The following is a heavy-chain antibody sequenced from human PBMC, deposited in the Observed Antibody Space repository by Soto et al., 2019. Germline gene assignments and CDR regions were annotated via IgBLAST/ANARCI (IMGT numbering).Heavy chain of an antibody. D-gene: IGHD6-13*01. Sequence: GGSLRLSCAASGFTFSSYGMHWVRQAPGKGLEWVAVIWYDGSNKYYADSVKGRFTISRDNSKNTLYLQMNSLRAEDTAVCYCARDRRYRSKQPLPNWFDPWGQGTLVTVSS. CDR2: IWYDGSNK. CDR1: GFTFSSYG. J-gene: IGHJ5*02. V-gene: IGHV3-33*01. CDR3: ARDRRYRSKQPLPNWFDP.